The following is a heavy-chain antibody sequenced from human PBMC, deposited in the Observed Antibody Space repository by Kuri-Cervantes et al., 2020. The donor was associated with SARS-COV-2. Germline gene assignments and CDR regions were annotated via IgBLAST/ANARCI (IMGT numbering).Heavy chain of an antibody. J-gene: IGHJ4*02. CDR1: GFPFSSYW. CDR3: ASTASGSAAPFDY. D-gene: IGHD2-2*01. CDR2: IKQDGSEK. Sequence: GASMKISWAASGFPFSSYWLSWVRQAPGKGLEWVANIKQDGSEKYYGDSVKGRFTISRDNAKNSLYLQMNSLRAEDTAVYYCASTASGSAAPFDYWGQGTLVTVSS. V-gene: IGHV3-7*01.